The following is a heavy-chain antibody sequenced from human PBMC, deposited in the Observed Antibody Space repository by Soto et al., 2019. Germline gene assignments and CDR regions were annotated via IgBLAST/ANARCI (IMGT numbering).Heavy chain of an antibody. CDR2: ISYDGSNK. D-gene: IGHD3-10*01. Sequence: PGGSLRLSCAASGFTFSSYAMHWVRQAPGKGLEWVAVISYDGSNKYYADSVKGRFTISRDNSKNTLYLQVNSLRAEDTAVYYCAKAPNTMVSLDIWGQGTMVTVSS. CDR1: GFTFSSYA. CDR3: AKAPNTMVSLDI. J-gene: IGHJ3*02. V-gene: IGHV3-30-3*01.